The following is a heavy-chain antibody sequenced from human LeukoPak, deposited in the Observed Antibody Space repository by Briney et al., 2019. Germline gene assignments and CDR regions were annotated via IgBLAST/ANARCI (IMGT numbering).Heavy chain of an antibody. D-gene: IGHD3-22*01. J-gene: IGHJ3*02. Sequence: SETLSLTCTVSGGSISSSSYYWGWIRQPPGKGLEWIGRIYTSGSTNYNPSLKSRVTISVDTSKNQFSLKLSSVTAADTAVYYCARDPSVYDSSGYYIFYLFDAFDIWGQGTMVTVSS. V-gene: IGHV4-61*02. CDR3: ARDPSVYDSSGYYIFYLFDAFDI. CDR2: IYTSGST. CDR1: GGSISSSSYY.